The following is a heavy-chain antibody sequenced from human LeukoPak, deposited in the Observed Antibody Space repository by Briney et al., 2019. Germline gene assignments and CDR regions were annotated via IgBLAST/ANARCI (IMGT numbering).Heavy chain of an antibody. D-gene: IGHD5-12*01. CDR2: IYYSGST. J-gene: IGHJ6*03. CDR1: GGSISSSSYY. CDR3: ARGYSGYENIYYYYYMDV. Sequence: SETLSLTCTVSGGSISSSSYYWGWIRQPPGKGLEWIGYIYYSGSTNYNPSLKSRVTISVDTSKNQFSLKLSSVTAADTAVYYCARGYSGYENIYYYYYMDVWGKGTTVTVSS. V-gene: IGHV4-61*05.